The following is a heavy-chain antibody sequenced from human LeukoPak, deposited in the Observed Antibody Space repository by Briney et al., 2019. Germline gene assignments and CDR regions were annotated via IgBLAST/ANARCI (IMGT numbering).Heavy chain of an antibody. V-gene: IGHV4-59*08. CDR1: GGSISSYY. D-gene: IGHD3-10*01. J-gene: IGHJ6*03. Sequence: SETLSLTCTVSGGSISSYYWSWIRQPPGKGVEWIGYIYYSGSTNYNPSLKSRVTISVDTSKNQFSLKLSSVTAADTAVYYCARHRPGYYYMDVWGKGTTVTISS. CDR2: IYYSGST. CDR3: ARHRPGYYYMDV.